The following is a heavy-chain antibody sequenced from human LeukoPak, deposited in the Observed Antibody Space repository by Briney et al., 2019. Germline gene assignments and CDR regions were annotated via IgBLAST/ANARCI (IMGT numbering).Heavy chain of an antibody. J-gene: IGHJ4*02. CDR1: GGSISTYY. CDR2: HYYSGCT. V-gene: IGHV4-59*08. CDR3: ARTYCRGGSCHFDY. Sequence: SDTLSLICTVSGGSISTYYWSWIRQPPGKGLEGIGYHYYSGCTDSHPSLKSRVTNELDTSNNHISLKLNSVTAADTAVYYWARTYCRGGSCHFDYWGQGTLVTVSS. D-gene: IGHD2-15*01.